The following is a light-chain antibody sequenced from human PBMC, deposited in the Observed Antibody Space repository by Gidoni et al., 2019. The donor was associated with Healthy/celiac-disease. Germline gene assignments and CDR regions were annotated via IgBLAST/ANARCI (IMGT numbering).Light chain of an antibody. V-gene: IGKV1-39*01. CDR3: RQSYSTPLT. CDR2: AAS. Sequence: DIQMTQSPSSLSASVGDRVTITCRASQSISSHLNWYQQKPGKAPKLLIYAASSLQSGVPSRFSGSGSGTDFTRTISSLQPEDFATYYCRQSYSTPLTFGGXTKVEIK. CDR1: QSISSH. J-gene: IGKJ4*01.